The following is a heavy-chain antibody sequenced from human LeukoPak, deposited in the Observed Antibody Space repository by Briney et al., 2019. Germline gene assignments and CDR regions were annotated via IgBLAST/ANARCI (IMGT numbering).Heavy chain of an antibody. CDR2: ISYDGSNK. V-gene: IGHV3-30*18. CDR3: AKDSYSSFDY. CDR1: GFTFSNYG. Sequence: GRSLRLSCAASGFTFSNYGMHWVRQAPGKGLEWVAVISYDGSNKYYAGSVKGRFTISRDNSKNTLYLQMNSLRAEDTAVYYCAKDSYSSFDYWGQGTLVTVSS. J-gene: IGHJ4*02. D-gene: IGHD6-19*01.